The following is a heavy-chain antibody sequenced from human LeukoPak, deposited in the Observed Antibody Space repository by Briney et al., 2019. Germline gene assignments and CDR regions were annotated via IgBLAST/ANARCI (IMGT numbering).Heavy chain of an antibody. CDR3: ARGGAVVVAARYRWFDP. Sequence: PSETLSLTCTVSGGSLTSSSYYWGWIRQPPGKGLEWIGSIYYSGSTYYKSSLKSRVTISVDTSKNQFSLKLRSVTAADTAVYYCARGGAVVVAARYRWFDPWGQGTLVTVSS. V-gene: IGHV4-39*07. CDR1: GGSLTSSSYY. J-gene: IGHJ5*02. CDR2: IYYSGST. D-gene: IGHD2-15*01.